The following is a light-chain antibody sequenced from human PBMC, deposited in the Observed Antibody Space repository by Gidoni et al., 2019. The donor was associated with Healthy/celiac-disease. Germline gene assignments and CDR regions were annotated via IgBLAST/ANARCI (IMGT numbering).Light chain of an antibody. CDR1: QGIRND. Sequence: AIQMTQSPSSLSASVGDRVTITCRSSQGIRNDLGWYQQKPGKAPKRLIYAESSLQSGVPSGFSGSGSGADFTLTISSLQHEDYATYYCLQEYNYPWTFGQGTKVEIK. J-gene: IGKJ1*01. CDR2: AES. V-gene: IGKV1-6*01. CDR3: LQEYNYPWT.